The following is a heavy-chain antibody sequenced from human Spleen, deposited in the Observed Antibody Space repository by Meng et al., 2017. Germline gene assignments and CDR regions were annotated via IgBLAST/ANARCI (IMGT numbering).Heavy chain of an antibody. D-gene: IGHD6-13*01. V-gene: IGHV3-64*02. J-gene: IGHJ4*02. CDR1: GFTFSSYA. Sequence: GESLKIFCAASGFTFSSYAMHWVRQAPGKGLEYVSAISSNGGSTYYADSVKGRFTISRDNSKNTLYLQMGSLRAEDMAVYYCARTRYGGIAAAGTYFDYWGQGTLVTVSS. CDR2: ISSNGGST. CDR3: ARTRYGGIAAAGTYFDY.